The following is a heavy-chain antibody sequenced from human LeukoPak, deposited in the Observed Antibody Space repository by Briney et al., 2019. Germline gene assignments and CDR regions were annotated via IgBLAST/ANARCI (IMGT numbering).Heavy chain of an antibody. CDR1: GGSFSGYY. V-gene: IGHV4-34*01. Sequence: SGTLSLTCAVYGGSFSGYYWSWIRQPPGKGLEWIGEINHSGSTNYNPSLKSRVTISVDTSKNQFSLKLSSVTAADTAVYYCARGQPNYDYVWGSYRYSVGYFDYWGQGTLVTVSS. CDR2: INHSGST. D-gene: IGHD3-16*02. CDR3: ARGQPNYDYVWGSYRYSVGYFDY. J-gene: IGHJ4*02.